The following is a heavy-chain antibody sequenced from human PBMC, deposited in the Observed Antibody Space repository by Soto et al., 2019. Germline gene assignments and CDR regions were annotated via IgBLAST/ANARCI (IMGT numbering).Heavy chain of an antibody. CDR3: VRDLGLYFRSGYMDL. CDR1: GFAFNTYS. V-gene: IGHV3-21*02. Sequence: EVQLVESGGGLVKPGGSLRLSCTASGFAFNTYSMNWVRQAPGKGLEWVSSINEDSTYIYYADSLRGRITISRDNAKDSLFLQMNSLRSDDTAVYYCVRDLGLYFRSGYMDLWGDGATVTVSS. J-gene: IGHJ6*03. D-gene: IGHD3-10*02. CDR2: INEDSTYI.